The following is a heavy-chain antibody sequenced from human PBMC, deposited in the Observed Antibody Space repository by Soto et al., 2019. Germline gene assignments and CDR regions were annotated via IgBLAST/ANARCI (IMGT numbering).Heavy chain of an antibody. V-gene: IGHV6-1*01. D-gene: IGHD3-16*01. CDR2: TYYRSKWYN. CDR3: ARYEAVGGLGYYYGMDV. Sequence: SPTLSLTCAISGDSVSSNSAAWNWIRQSPSRGLEWLGRTYYRSKWYNDYAVSVKSRITINPDTSKNQFSLQLNSVTPEDTAVYYCARYEAVGGLGYYYGMDVWGQGTTVTVSS. J-gene: IGHJ6*02. CDR1: GDSVSSNSAA.